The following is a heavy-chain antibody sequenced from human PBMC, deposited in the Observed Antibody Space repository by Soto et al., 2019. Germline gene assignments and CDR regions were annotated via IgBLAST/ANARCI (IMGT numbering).Heavy chain of an antibody. D-gene: IGHD3-22*01. CDR1: GGTFSSYA. J-gene: IGHJ6*02. CDR3: ARNRLPATVVVIPAYYYYGMDF. V-gene: IGHV1-69*01. Sequence: QVQLVQSGAEVKKPGSSVKVSCKASGGTFSSYAISWVRQAPGQGLEWMGGIIPIFGTANYAQKFQGRVTITADESTSTAYMELSSLRSEDTAVYYCARNRLPATVVVIPAYYYYGMDFWGQGTTVTVSS. CDR2: IIPIFGTA.